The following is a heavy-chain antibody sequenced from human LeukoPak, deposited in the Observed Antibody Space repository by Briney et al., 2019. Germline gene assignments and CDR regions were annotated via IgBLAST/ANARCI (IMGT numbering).Heavy chain of an antibody. CDR3: ARDDSGYDPYYYYYGMDV. CDR2: IWYDGSNK. CDR1: GFTFSSYG. V-gene: IGHV3-33*01. Sequence: GGSLRLSCAASGFTFSSYGMHWVRQAPGKGLEWVAVIWYDGSNKYYADSVKGRFTISRDNSKNTLYLQMNSLRAEDTAVYYCARDDSGYDPYYYYYGMDVWGQGTTVTVSS. J-gene: IGHJ6*02. D-gene: IGHD5-12*01.